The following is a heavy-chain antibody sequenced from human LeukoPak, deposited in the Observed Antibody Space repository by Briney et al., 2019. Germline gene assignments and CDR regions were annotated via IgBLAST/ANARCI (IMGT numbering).Heavy chain of an antibody. V-gene: IGHV3-74*01. CDR2: ICPDGTVT. J-gene: IGHJ4*02. Sequence: PGGSLRLSCAASGFTFSTYCMHWVRQAPGKGPMWVSRICPDGTVTNYADSVKARSIISRDNARNTVYLQMNGLRVEDTAVYYCVRDFRSADYWGQGTLVTVSS. CDR1: GFTFSTYC. CDR3: VRDFRSADY.